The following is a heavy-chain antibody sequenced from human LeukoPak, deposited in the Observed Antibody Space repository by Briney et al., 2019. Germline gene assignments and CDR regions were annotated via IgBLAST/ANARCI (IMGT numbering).Heavy chain of an antibody. CDR3: ARHASIAARPRVIDY. Sequence: PSETLSLTCTVSGGSISSSSYYWSWIRQPPGKGLEWIGYIYYSGSTNYNPSLKSRVTISVDTSKNQFSLKLSSVTAADTAVYYCARHASIAARPRVIDYWGQGTLATVSS. D-gene: IGHD6-6*01. CDR1: GGSISSSSYY. V-gene: IGHV4-61*01. J-gene: IGHJ4*02. CDR2: IYYSGST.